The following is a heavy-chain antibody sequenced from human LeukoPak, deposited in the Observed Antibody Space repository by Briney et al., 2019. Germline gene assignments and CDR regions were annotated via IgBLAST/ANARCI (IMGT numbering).Heavy chain of an antibody. CDR1: GFTFGDYA. J-gene: IGHJ4*02. CDR3: ALGGWEPLDY. V-gene: IGHV3-9*01. Sequence: SLSLFCAASGFTFGDYAVHGVRHTPGKGLEYVSGISWNCGNIVYVDSVKRRFPISRDNPKNSLYLQMNSQRDDDTDVYYCALGGWEPLDYWGQGTLVSVSS. CDR2: ISWNCGNI. D-gene: IGHD1-26*01.